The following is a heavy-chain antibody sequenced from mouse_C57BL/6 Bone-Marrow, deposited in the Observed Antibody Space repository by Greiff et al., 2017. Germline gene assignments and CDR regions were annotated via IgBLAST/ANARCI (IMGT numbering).Heavy chain of an antibody. CDR1: GFTFSSYA. J-gene: IGHJ4*01. CDR2: ISDGGSYT. V-gene: IGHV5-4*03. Sequence: EVMLVESGGGLVKPGGSLKLSCAASGFTFSSYAMSWVRQTPEKRLEWVATISDGGSYTYYPDNVKGRFTISRDNAKNNLYLQMSHLKSEDTAVYYCARVLDPPMDYWGQGTSVTVSS. CDR3: ARVLDPPMDY.